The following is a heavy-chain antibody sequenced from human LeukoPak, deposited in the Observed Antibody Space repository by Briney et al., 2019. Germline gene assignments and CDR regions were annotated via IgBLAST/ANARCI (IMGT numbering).Heavy chain of an antibody. CDR1: GFTFSSYA. CDR2: ISGSGGST. D-gene: IGHD3-22*01. Sequence: GGSLRLSCAASGFTFSSYAMSWVRQAPGKGLEWVSCISGSGGSTYYADSVKGRFTISRDNSKNTLYLQMNSLRAEDTAVYYCAKNLLIVVVIPASFDYWGQGTLVTVSS. J-gene: IGHJ4*02. CDR3: AKNLLIVVVIPASFDY. V-gene: IGHV3-23*01.